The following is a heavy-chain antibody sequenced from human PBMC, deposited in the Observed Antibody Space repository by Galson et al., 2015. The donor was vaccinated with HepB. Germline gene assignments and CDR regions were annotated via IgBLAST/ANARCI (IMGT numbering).Heavy chain of an antibody. CDR2: ISSSSSYI. J-gene: IGHJ4*02. D-gene: IGHD6-19*01. V-gene: IGHV3-21*01. CDR3: ASSYRIAVAGRGDY. CDR1: GFTFSSYN. Sequence: SLRLSCAASGFTFSSYNMNWVRQAPGKGLEWVSSISSSSSYIYYADSVKGRFTISRDNAKNSLYLQMNSLRAEDTAVYYCASSYRIAVAGRGDYWGQGTLVTVSS.